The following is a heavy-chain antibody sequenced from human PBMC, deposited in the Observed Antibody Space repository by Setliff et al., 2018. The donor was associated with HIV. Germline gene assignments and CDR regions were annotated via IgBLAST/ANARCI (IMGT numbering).Heavy chain of an antibody. CDR1: GYSMSSGYY. CDR2: VYHTGST. CDR3: ARHPIKGYGPFDS. Sequence: SETLSLTCGVSGYSMSSGYYWGWIRQPPGKGLEWIGNVYHTGSTYYNPSLKSRVTISVDTSKNQFSLKLSSVIAADTAVYYCARHPIKGYGPFDSWGPGTLVTVSS. V-gene: IGHV4-38-2*01. D-gene: IGHD2-15*01. J-gene: IGHJ4*02.